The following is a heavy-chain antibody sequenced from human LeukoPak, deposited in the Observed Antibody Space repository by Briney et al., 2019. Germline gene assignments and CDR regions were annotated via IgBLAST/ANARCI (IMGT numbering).Heavy chain of an antibody. D-gene: IGHD6-25*01. CDR2: IYYSGST. CDR3: ARERQRRFDY. Sequence: SETLSLTCTVSGGSISSYYGSWIRQPPGKGLEWIGYIYYSGSTNYNPSLKSRVTISVDTSKNQFSLKLSSVTAADTAVYYCARERQRRFDYWGQGTLVTVSS. V-gene: IGHV4-59*01. CDR1: GGSISSYY. J-gene: IGHJ4*02.